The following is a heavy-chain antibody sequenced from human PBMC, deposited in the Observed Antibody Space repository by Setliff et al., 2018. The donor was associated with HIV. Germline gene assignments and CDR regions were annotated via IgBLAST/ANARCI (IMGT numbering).Heavy chain of an antibody. CDR1: GVTFSSYA. V-gene: IGHV1-69*05. CDR2: IIPIFGTA. CDR3: ARAPIVGGGAFDI. J-gene: IGHJ3*02. Sequence: SVKVSCKASGVTFSSYAIGWVRQAPGQGLEWMGGIIPIFGTANYAQKFQGRVTITTDESTSTAYMELSSLRSEDTAVYYCARAPIVGGGAFDIWGQGTMVTVSS. D-gene: IGHD1-26*01.